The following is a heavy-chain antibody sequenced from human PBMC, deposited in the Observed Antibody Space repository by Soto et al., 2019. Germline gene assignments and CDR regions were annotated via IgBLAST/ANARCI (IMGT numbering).Heavy chain of an antibody. Sequence: EVQLVESGGVVVQPGGSLRLSCVAAGLTFDDYTMHWVRQALGKGLEWVSLISWDGGSTYYADSVKDRFTISRDNSKNSLYLQINSQRTEDTALYYCAKDIARYNWHDYFNYWGEGTMVADSS. CDR1: GLTFDDYT. J-gene: IGHJ4*02. CDR3: AKDIARYNWHDYFNY. D-gene: IGHD1-20*01. V-gene: IGHV3-43*01. CDR2: ISWDGGST.